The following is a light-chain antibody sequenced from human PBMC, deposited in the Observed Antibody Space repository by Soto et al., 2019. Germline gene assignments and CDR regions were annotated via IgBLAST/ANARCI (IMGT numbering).Light chain of an antibody. J-gene: IGLJ2*01. V-gene: IGLV2-8*01. CDR3: SSYGGSNNLV. CDR2: EVN. CDR1: SSDVGGYNY. Sequence: QSALTQPPSASGSPGQSVTISCTGTSSDVGGYNYVSWYQQHPGKAPKLMIYEVNKRPSGVPDRFSGSKSGNTASLTVSGLQAEDEDDYYCSSYGGSNNLVFGGGTKLTVL.